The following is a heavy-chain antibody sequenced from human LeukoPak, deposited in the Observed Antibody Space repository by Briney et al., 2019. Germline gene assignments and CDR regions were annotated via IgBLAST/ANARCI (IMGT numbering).Heavy chain of an antibody. D-gene: IGHD2-21*02. CDR3: ASRVVVTAIPGWFDP. V-gene: IGHV4-39*07. CDR2: IFYSGST. CDR1: GGSISTSNYY. Sequence: PSETLSLTCTVSGGSISTSNYYWGWIRQPPGKGLEWIGNIFYSGSTYYSPSLKSRVTISVDTSKNQFSLKLSSVTAADTAVYYCASRVVVTAIPGWFDPWGQGTLVTVSS. J-gene: IGHJ5*02.